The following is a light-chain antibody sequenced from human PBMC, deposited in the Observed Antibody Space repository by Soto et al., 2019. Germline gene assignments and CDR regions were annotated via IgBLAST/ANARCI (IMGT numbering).Light chain of an antibody. V-gene: IGLV2-23*01. CDR1: ISDVGSSGP. Sequence: QSVLTQPASESGSPGQSITISCSGSISDVGSSGPVSWYQHHPGQVPKLIIYEGSRRPSGVSSRFSGSKTGNTASLTITGMQAEDEAIYYCCLYVGARTDVFGTGTKVTVL. CDR3: CLYVGARTDV. CDR2: EGS. J-gene: IGLJ1*01.